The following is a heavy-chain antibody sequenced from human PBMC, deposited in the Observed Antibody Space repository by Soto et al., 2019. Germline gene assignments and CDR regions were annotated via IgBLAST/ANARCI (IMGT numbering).Heavy chain of an antibody. D-gene: IGHD4-17*01. CDR2: IYYSGST. CDR3: ARNYGDLQYYYYYYGMDV. CDR1: GGSVSSGSYY. Sequence: KPSETLSLTCTVSGGSVSSGSYYWSWIRQPPGKGLEWIGYIYYSGSTNYNPSLKSRVTISVDTSKNQFSLKLSSVTAADTAVYYCARNYGDLQYYYYYYGMDVWGQGTTVTVSS. V-gene: IGHV4-61*01. J-gene: IGHJ6*02.